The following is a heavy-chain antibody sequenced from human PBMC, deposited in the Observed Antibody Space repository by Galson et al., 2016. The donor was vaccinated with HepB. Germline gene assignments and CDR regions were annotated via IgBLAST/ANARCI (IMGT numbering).Heavy chain of an antibody. CDR3: AKVESSSFDY. CDR2: ISGSGGST. CDR1: GFTFSNYA. D-gene: IGHD3-10*01. J-gene: IGHJ4*02. V-gene: IGHV3-23*01. Sequence: SLRLSCAASGFTFSNYAMSWVRQAPGKGLEWVSVISGSGGSTYNADSVKGRFTISRDNSKNTLYQQMNSLRAEDTAVYYCAKVESSSFDYWGQGTLVTVSS.